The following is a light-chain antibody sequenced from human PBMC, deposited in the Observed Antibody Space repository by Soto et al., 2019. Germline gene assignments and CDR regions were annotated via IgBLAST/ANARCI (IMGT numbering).Light chain of an antibody. V-gene: IGKV3-20*01. CDR3: QQYGSSPVT. CDR1: QSVAGTY. CDR2: RAS. Sequence: EIVLTQTPGTLSLSPGERATLSCRASQSVAGTYLAWYQQKPGQAPRLLIYRASSRATGIPDRFSGSESGTDFTLTISRLEPEDFAVFYCQQYGSSPVTFGQGTRLEIK. J-gene: IGKJ5*01.